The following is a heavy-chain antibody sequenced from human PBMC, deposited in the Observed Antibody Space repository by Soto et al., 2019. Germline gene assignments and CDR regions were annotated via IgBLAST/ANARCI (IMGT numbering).Heavy chain of an antibody. J-gene: IGHJ4*02. CDR3: ARQMSTIYGRVIIYTPFDY. V-gene: IGHV4-39*01. CDR1: GGSSSSSSYY. CDR2: IYYSGST. D-gene: IGHD3-3*01. Sequence: QLQLQESGPGLVKPSETLSLTCTVSGGSSSSSSYYWGWIRQPPGKGLEWIGSIYYSGSTYYNTALRSRVPISGDTAKNQLLLKMSSVTAADTAVYYCARQMSTIYGRVIIYTPFDYWGQGTLVTVSS.